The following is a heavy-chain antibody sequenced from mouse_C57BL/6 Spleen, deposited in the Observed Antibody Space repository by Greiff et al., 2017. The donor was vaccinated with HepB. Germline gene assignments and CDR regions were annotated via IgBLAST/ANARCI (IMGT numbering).Heavy chain of an antibody. D-gene: IGHD2-4*01. CDR3: TRDYDYDDGDYYAMDY. CDR2: IDPETGGT. Sequence: QVQLKESGAELVRPGASVTLSCKASGYTFTDYEMHWVKQTPVHGLEWIGAIDPETGGTAYNQKFKGKAILTADKSSSTAYMELRSLTSEDSAVYYCTRDYDYDDGDYYAMDYWGQGTSVTVSS. CDR1: GYTFTDYE. V-gene: IGHV1-15*01. J-gene: IGHJ4*01.